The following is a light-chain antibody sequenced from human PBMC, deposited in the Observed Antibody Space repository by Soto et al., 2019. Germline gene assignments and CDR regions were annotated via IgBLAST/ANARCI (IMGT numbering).Light chain of an antibody. CDR1: QGIRND. Sequence: AIQMTQSPSSLSASLGDRVTITCRASQGIRNDLDWFQQKPGKAPKLLIYAASNLQSGVPVRFSGSGSGTDFTLTISSLQPEDFATYYCLQKYFYPFTFGPGTKVDIK. V-gene: IGKV1-6*01. J-gene: IGKJ3*01. CDR2: AAS. CDR3: LQKYFYPFT.